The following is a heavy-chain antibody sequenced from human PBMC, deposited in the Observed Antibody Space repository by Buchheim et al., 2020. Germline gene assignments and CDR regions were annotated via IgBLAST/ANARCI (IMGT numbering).Heavy chain of an antibody. CDR2: ISSSSSMI. D-gene: IGHD3-3*01. V-gene: IGHV3-48*01. Sequence: EVQLVESGGGLVQPGGSLRLSCAASGFNFSNYRMKWVRQAPGKGLEWISYISSSSSMIYYADSVKGRFNISRDNAKNSLYLQMNSLRAEDTAVYYCARTQRGFLNVDCWGQGTL. CDR1: GFNFSNYR. CDR3: ARTQRGFLNVDC. J-gene: IGHJ4*02.